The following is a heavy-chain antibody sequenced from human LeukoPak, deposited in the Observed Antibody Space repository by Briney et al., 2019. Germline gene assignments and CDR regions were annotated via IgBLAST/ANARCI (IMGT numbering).Heavy chain of an antibody. V-gene: IGHV3-48*04. CDR1: GSTFRTYT. D-gene: IGHD3-16*01. CDR3: ASGLRLGELY. J-gene: IGHJ4*02. CDR2: ISTGSSPI. Sequence: GGSLRLSCSASGSTFRTYTLTWVRQAPGKGLEWVSYISTGSSPIYYADSVKGRFTISRDDAKNSLYLQMNSLRAEDTAVYYCASGLRLGELYWGQGTLVTVSS.